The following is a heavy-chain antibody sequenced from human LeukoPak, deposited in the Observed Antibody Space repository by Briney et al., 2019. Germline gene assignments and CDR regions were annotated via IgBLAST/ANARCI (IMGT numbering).Heavy chain of an antibody. J-gene: IGHJ4*02. CDR3: ARESLDSGAYSGSFDY. CDR1: GGSISSGDYY. Sequence: SETLSLTCTVSGGSISSGDYYWSWIRQHPGKGLEWIGYIHYSGNTYCNPSLQSRMTISIDTSKNQFSLSLNSVTAADAALYYCARESLDSGAYSGSFDYWGQGTLVTVSS. CDR2: IHYSGNT. D-gene: IGHD4-23*01. V-gene: IGHV4-31*03.